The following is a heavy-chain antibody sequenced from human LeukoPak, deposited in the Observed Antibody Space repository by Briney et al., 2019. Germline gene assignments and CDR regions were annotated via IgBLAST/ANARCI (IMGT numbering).Heavy chain of an antibody. D-gene: IGHD2-15*01. CDR3: AKNGDRGAYCTGGTCYPYFYYYMDV. CDR1: GGSFSGDF. CDR2: IKHDGST. V-gene: IGHV4-34*01. J-gene: IGHJ6*03. Sequence: SETLSLTCAVYGGSFSGDFWSWLRQSPGKGLEWIGEIKHDGSTTYNPSLESRVTMSLDTSTNQISLEMTSVTAADTAIYYCAKNGDRGAYCTGGTCYPYFYYYMDVWGKGTTVTI.